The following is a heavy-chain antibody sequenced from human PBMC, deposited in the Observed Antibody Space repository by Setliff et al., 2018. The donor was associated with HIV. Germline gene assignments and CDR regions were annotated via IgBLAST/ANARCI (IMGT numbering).Heavy chain of an antibody. V-gene: IGHV1-46*01. Sequence: ASVKVSCKASGYTFTSYYMHWVRQAPGQGLEWMGIINPSGGSTNYPQKSQGRVTMTRDTSTSTVYMELNTLKSEDTAVYTCARGTYYGDLDYWGQGTLVTVSS. CDR1: GYTFTSYY. D-gene: IGHD4-17*01. CDR2: INPSGGST. CDR3: ARGTYYGDLDY. J-gene: IGHJ4*02.